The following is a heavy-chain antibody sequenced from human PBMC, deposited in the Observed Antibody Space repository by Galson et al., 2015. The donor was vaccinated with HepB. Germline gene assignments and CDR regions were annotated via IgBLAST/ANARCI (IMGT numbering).Heavy chain of an antibody. D-gene: IGHD5-12*01. J-gene: IGHJ4*02. CDR2: MNPNNGNT. CDR1: GYTFTSYD. V-gene: IGHV1-8*01. CDR3: ARVKWLRFELLGY. Sequence: SVKVSCKASGYTFTSYDINWVRQATGQGLEWMGWMNPNNGNTGYAQKFQGRVTMTRNTSISTAYMELSSLRSEDTAVYYCARVKWLRFELLGYWGQGTLVTVSS.